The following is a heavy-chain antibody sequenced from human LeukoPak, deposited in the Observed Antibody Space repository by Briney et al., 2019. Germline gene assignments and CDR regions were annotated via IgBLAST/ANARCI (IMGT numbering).Heavy chain of an antibody. CDR1: GGFISSSSYY. D-gene: IGHD1-20*01. CDR2: IYYSGST. CDR3: ARHNWNGGFDY. V-gene: IGHV4-39*01. J-gene: IGHJ4*02. Sequence: NPSETLSLTCTVFGGFISSSSYYWGWIRQPPGKGLEWIASIYYSGSTYYNPSLKSRVTISVDTSKNQFSPKLSSVTAADTAVYYCARHNWNGGFDYWGQGNLVSVS.